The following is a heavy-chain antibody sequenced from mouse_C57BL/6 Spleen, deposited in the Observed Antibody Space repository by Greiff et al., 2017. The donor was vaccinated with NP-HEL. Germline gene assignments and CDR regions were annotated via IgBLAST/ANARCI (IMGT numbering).Heavy chain of an antibody. CDR3: AKGEAWFAY. CDR2: ISSGSSTI. J-gene: IGHJ3*01. CDR1: GFTFSDYG. V-gene: IGHV5-17*01. Sequence: EVKLMESGGGLVKPGGSLKLSCAASGFTFSDYGMHWVRQAPEKGLEWVAYISSGSSTIYYADTVKGRFTISRDNAKNTLFLQMTSLRSEDTAMYYCAKGEAWFAYWGQGTLVTVSA.